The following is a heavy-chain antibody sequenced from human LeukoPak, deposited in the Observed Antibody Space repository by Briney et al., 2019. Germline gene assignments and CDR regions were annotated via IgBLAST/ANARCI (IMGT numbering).Heavy chain of an antibody. D-gene: IGHD1-26*01. V-gene: IGHV3-30*18. CDR2: ISYDESNK. Sequence: GRSLRLSCAASGFTLSRYGMHWVRQAPGKGLEWVAVISYDESNKYYADSVKGRFTISRDNSKNTLHLHMNRLRAEDTAVYYCAKDGVRGALDAFDIWGQGTMVTVSS. CDR1: GFTLSRYG. J-gene: IGHJ3*02. CDR3: AKDGVRGALDAFDI.